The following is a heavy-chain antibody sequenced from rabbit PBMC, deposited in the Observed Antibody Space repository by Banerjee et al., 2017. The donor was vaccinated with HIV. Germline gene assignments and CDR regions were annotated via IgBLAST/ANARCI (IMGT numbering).Heavy chain of an antibody. CDR2: IDPVFGST. CDR3: ARDLASSSGYYPYYFNL. Sequence: QLKESGGGLVQPGGSLKLSCKASGFDFSSYYMSWVRQAPGKGLEWIVYIDPVFGSTYYASWVNGRFTISSHNAQNTLYLQLNSLTAADTATYFCARDLASSSGYYPYYFNLWGPGTLVTVS. CDR1: GFDFSSYY. V-gene: IGHV1S7*01. D-gene: IGHD1-1*01. J-gene: IGHJ4*01.